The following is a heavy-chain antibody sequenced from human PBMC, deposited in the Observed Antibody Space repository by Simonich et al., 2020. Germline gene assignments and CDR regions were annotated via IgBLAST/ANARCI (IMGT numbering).Heavy chain of an antibody. Sequence: EVQLVESGGGLVKPGGSLRLSCSASGFTFSGYSMKWVRQAPGNGLGLVSSISSSSSYIYYADSVKGRFTISRDNAKNSLYLQMNSLRAEDTAVYYCARDAAGDYWGQGTLVTVSS. CDR1: GFTFSGYS. J-gene: IGHJ4*02. CDR2: ISSSSSYI. CDR3: ARDAAGDY. V-gene: IGHV3-21*01. D-gene: IGHD6-13*01.